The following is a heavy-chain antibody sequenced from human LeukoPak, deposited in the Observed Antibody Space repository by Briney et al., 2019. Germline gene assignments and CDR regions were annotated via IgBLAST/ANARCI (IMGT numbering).Heavy chain of an antibody. D-gene: IGHD5-12*01. V-gene: IGHV4-34*01. J-gene: IGHJ6*03. CDR3: ARAQHGYSGYDSLGYYYYYMDV. CDR2: INHSGST. CDR1: GGSFSGYY. Sequence: SETLSLTCAVYGGSFSGYYWSWIRQPPGKGLEWIGEINHSGSTNYNPSLKSRATISVDTSKNQFSLKLSSVTAADTAVYYCARAQHGYSGYDSLGYYYYYMDVWGKGTTVTVSS.